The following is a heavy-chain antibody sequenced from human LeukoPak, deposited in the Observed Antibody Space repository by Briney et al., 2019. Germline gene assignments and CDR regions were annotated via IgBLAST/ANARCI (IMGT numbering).Heavy chain of an antibody. CDR2: INHSGST. CDR3: ARMRLASWYYFDY. Sequence: SETLSLTCAVYGGSFSGYYWSWLRQPPGKGLEWIGEINHSGSTNYNPSLKSRVTISVDTSKNQFSLKLSSVTAADTAVYYCARMRLASWYYFDYWGQGTLVTVSS. J-gene: IGHJ4*02. V-gene: IGHV4-34*01. D-gene: IGHD6-13*01. CDR1: GGSFSGYY.